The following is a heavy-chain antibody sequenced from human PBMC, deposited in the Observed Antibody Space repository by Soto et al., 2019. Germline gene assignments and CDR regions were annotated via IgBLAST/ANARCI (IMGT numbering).Heavy chain of an antibody. J-gene: IGHJ4*02. CDR3: ARQVKAVASFDY. CDR1: GGSISSSSYY. Sequence: QLQLQESGPGLVKPSETLSLTCTVSGGSISSSSYYWGWIRQPPGKGLEWIGSIYYSGSTYYNPSLKSRVTISVDTSKNQFSLKLSSVTAADTAVYYCARQVKAVASFDYWGQGTLVTVSS. CDR2: IYYSGST. D-gene: IGHD6-19*01. V-gene: IGHV4-39*01.